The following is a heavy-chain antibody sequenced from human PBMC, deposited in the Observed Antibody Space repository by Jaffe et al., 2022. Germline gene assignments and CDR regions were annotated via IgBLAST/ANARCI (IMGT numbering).Heavy chain of an antibody. CDR2: ISSSSSYI. D-gene: IGHD6-19*01. J-gene: IGHJ4*02. V-gene: IGHV3-21*01. CDR1: GFTFSSYS. Sequence: EVQLVESGGGLVKPGGSLRLSCAASGFTFSSYSMNWVRQAPGKGLEWVSSISSSSSYIYYADSVKGRFTISRDNAKNSLYLQMNSLRAEDTAVYYCASLGYSSGWYDEGTEYFDYWGQGTLVTVSS. CDR3: ASLGYSSGWYDEGTEYFDY.